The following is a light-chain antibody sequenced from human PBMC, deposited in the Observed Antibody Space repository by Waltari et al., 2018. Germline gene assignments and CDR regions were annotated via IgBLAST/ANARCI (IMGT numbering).Light chain of an antibody. Sequence: EIVLTQSPGTLSLSPGERATLSCRASQAVSRFLAWYQQKPGQAPRLLIYDTSTRATGIPDRFSGSGSGTDFSLTISRLEPEDFAVYYCQKYGNLPATFGQGTKVEIK. CDR3: QKYGNLPAT. V-gene: IGKV3-20*01. J-gene: IGKJ1*01. CDR2: DTS. CDR1: QAVSRF.